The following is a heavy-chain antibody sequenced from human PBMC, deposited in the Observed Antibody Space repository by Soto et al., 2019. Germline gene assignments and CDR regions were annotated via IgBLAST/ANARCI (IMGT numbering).Heavy chain of an antibody. D-gene: IGHD2-15*01. CDR3: AREENCSDGICYSEYFQR. CDR2: VNPSGGST. Sequence: ASVKVSCKASGYIFTAYSMHWVRQAPGQGLEWMGVVNPSGGSTNYAQKFQGRITMTRDTSTSTVYMDLSSLTSEDTAVYYCAREENCSDGICYSEYFQRWGQGTLVTVS. CDR1: GYIFTAYS. V-gene: IGHV1-46*01. J-gene: IGHJ1*01.